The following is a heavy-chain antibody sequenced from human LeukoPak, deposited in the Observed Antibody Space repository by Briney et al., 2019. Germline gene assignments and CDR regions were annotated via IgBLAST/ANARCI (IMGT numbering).Heavy chain of an antibody. V-gene: IGHV3-7*01. CDR3: VREGYIYGFHHGDYFDY. D-gene: IGHD5-18*01. CDR1: GFSFSTHW. CDR2: IKQDGSEK. Sequence: GGSLRLSCAASGFSFSTHWMSWVRQAPGKGLEWVANIKQDGSEKFYVDSVKGRFTISRDNAQNPLSLQMSSLRVEDTAVYYCVREGYIYGFHHGDYFDYWGQGTLVTVSS. J-gene: IGHJ4*02.